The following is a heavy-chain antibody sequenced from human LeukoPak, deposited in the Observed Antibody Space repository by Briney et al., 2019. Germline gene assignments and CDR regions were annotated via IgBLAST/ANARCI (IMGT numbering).Heavy chain of an antibody. J-gene: IGHJ2*01. CDR3: ARDVVAVAAANHWYFDL. V-gene: IGHV1-69*01. D-gene: IGHD2-2*01. Sequence: GASVKVSCKASGGTFSNYAINWVRQAPGQGLEWMGGIIPMFGTAKYAQKFQGRVTITADESTSTAYMELSSLRSEDTAVYYCARDVVAVAAANHWYFDLWGRGTLVTVSS. CDR1: GGTFSNYA. CDR2: IIPMFGTA.